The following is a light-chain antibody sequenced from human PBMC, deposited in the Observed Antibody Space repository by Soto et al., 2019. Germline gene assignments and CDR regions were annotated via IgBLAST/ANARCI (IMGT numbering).Light chain of an antibody. J-gene: IGKJ1*01. V-gene: IGKV3-15*01. Sequence: EIVMTEAPATLSVSLGERATLSCRASQSVSSDLAWYHQKPGQAPRLLIYGASTRATGIPARFSGSGSGTEFTLTIDSLQSEDFAVYYCQQYNTWPRTFGQGTKV. CDR1: QSVSSD. CDR3: QQYNTWPRT. CDR2: GAS.